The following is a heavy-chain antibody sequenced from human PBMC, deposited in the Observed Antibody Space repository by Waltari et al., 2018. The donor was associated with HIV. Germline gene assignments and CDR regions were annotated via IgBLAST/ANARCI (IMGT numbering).Heavy chain of an antibody. Sequence: QVQLVQSGAEVKKPGASVKVSCKASGYTFTSYAMHWVRQAPGQRLEWMGWINAGNGNTKYSQKFQGRVTITRDTSASTAYMELSSLRSEDTAVYYCARAPGELLTYYFDYWGQGTLVTVSS. CDR3: ARAPGELLTYYFDY. D-gene: IGHD1-26*01. CDR1: GYTFTSYA. V-gene: IGHV1-3*01. CDR2: INAGNGNT. J-gene: IGHJ4*02.